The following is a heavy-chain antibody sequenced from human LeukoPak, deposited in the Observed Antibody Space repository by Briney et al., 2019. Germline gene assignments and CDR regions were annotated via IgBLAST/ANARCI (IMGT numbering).Heavy chain of an antibody. V-gene: IGHV3-30*18. CDR2: ISYDGSNK. J-gene: IGHJ6*02. Sequence: GGSLRLSCAASGFTFSSYGMHWVRQAPGKGLEWVAVISYDGSNKYYADSVKGRFTISRDNSKNTLYLQMNSLRAEDTAVYYCAKDSTPYYYYGMDVWGQGTTVTVSS. CDR3: AKDSTPYYYYGMDV. CDR1: GFTFSSYG.